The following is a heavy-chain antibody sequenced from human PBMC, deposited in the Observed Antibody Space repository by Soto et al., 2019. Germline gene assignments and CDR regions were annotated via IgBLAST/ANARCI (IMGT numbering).Heavy chain of an antibody. CDR1: GFTFSSYA. D-gene: IGHD2-21*01. V-gene: IGHV3-23*01. CDR2: ISGSGGST. CDR3: AKISILWWFAH. Sequence: GGSLRLSCAASGFTFSSYAMSWVRQAPGKGLEWVSTISGSGGSTYYADSVKGRFTISRDNSKNTLYLQMNSLRAEDTAVYDCAKISILWWFAHWGQGTLVTVSS. J-gene: IGHJ4*02.